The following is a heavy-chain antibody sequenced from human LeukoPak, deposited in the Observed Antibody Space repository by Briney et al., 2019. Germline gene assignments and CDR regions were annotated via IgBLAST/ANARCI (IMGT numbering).Heavy chain of an antibody. Sequence: SQTLSLTCIVSGGSINNYSWSWIRQPPGKELEWLGEVSFSGSTNYNPSLTSRVTISADTSKIQFSLRLRSVTAADTAVYHCALYCRLSSNCGYYGMDLWGRGTTVTVSS. D-gene: IGHD6-13*01. CDR2: VSFSGST. J-gene: IGHJ6*02. CDR3: ALYCRLSSNCGYYGMDL. V-gene: IGHV4-59*08. CDR1: GGSINNYS.